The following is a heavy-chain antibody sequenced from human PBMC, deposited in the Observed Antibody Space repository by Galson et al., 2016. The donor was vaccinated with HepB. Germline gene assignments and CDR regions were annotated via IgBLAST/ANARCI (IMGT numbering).Heavy chain of an antibody. CDR1: GFGFSDFT. CDR3: ARIRFDRYYRFDY. D-gene: IGHD1-26*01. Sequence: SLRLSCAGSGFGFSDFTMNWLRQAPGKGLEWVSTIESSRGSVYYADSVKGRFTISRDNAKKSVYLRMNSLRIEDTALYFCARIRFDRYYRFDYWGQGSLVTVSS. J-gene: IGHJ4*02. CDR2: IESSRGSV. V-gene: IGHV3-69-1*02.